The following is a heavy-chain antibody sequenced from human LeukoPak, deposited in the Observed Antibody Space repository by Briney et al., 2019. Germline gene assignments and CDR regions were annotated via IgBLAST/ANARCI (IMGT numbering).Heavy chain of an antibody. CDR2: INTNTGNP. V-gene: IGHV7-4-1*02. Sequence: ASVKVSCKTSGYTFSTHWMHWVRQAPGQGLEWMGWINTNTGNPTYAQGFTGRFVFSLDTSVSTAYLQISSLKAEDTAVYYCARDSSGDGDWGQGTLVTVSS. CDR1: GYTFSTHW. CDR3: ARDSSGDGD. D-gene: IGHD3-10*01. J-gene: IGHJ4*02.